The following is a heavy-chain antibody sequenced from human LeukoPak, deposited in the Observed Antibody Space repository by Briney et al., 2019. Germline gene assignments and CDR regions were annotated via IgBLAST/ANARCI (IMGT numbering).Heavy chain of an antibody. J-gene: IGHJ4*02. CDR2: ISSSSSYI. V-gene: IGHV3-21*01. CDR1: GFTFSSYS. D-gene: IGHD4-17*01. CDR3: ARGLTTETLPFGY. Sequence: GSLRLSCAASGFTFSSYSMNWVRQAPGKGLEWVSSISSSSSYIYYADSVKGRFTISRDNAKSSLYLQMNSLRAEDTAVYYCARGLTTETLPFGYWGQGTLVTVSS.